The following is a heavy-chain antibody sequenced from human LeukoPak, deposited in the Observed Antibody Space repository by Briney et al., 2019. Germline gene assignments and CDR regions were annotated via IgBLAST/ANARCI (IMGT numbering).Heavy chain of an antibody. CDR2: IIPIFGTA. V-gene: IGHV1-69*05. J-gene: IGHJ4*02. Sequence: ASVKVSCKASGGTFSSYAISWVRQAPGQGLEWMGGIIPIFGTANYAQKFHGRVTITTDESTSTAYMELSSLRSEDTAVYYCASTFVGYCSGGSCYHITTSWYYFDYWGQGTLVTVSS. CDR1: GGTFSSYA. CDR3: ASTFVGYCSGGSCYHITTSWYYFDY. D-gene: IGHD2-15*01.